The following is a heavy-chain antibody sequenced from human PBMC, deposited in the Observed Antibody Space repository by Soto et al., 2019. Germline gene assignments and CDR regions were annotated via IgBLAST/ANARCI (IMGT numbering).Heavy chain of an antibody. Sequence: SETLSLTCTVSGGSISSSSYYWGWIRQPPGKGLEWIGSIYYSGSTYYNPSLKSRVTISVDTSKNQFSLKLSSVTAADTAVYYCARHYITPYSGYGASFDYWGQGTLVTVSS. CDR3: ARHYITPYSGYGASFDY. CDR1: GGSISSSSYY. V-gene: IGHV4-39*01. J-gene: IGHJ4*02. CDR2: IYYSGST. D-gene: IGHD5-12*01.